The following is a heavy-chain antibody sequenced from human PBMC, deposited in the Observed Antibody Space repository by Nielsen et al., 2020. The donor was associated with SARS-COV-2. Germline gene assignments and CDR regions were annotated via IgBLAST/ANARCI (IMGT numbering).Heavy chain of an antibody. J-gene: IGHJ6*03. CDR3: ARARGAYGDYYYYYYTDV. CDR2: TYYRFKWYN. D-gene: IGHD4-17*01. V-gene: IGHV6-1*01. CDR1: GDSFSSISAA. Sequence: SETLSLTCAISGDSFSSISAAWNWIRQSPSRGLEWLGRTYYRFKWYNDYAVSVKSRITINPDTSKNQFSLHLNSVTPEDTAVYYCARARGAYGDYYYYYYTDVWGKGTTVTVSS.